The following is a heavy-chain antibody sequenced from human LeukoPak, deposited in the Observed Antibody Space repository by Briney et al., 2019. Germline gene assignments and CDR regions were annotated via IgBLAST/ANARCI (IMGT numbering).Heavy chain of an antibody. Sequence: PGGSLRLSCAASGFTFSDYWMHWVRQAPGKGLVWVSRINTDGSSTSYADSVRGRFTISRDNTKNTLYLQMHSLRAEDTAVYYCVPLGYSYGSDFDYWGQGTLVTVSS. CDR1: GFTFSDYW. J-gene: IGHJ4*02. CDR3: VPLGYSYGSDFDY. V-gene: IGHV3-74*01. CDR2: INTDGSST. D-gene: IGHD5-18*01.